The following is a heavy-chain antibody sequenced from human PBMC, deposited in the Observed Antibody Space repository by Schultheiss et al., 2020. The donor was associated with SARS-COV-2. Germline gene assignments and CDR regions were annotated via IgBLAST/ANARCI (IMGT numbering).Heavy chain of an antibody. Sequence: GGSLRLSCAASGFTFSSYAMHWVRQAPGKGLEWVSAISVSGSSIYYADSVKGRFTISRDNLRNTVYLQMNSLRADDTAVYYCAKGIAETGLGPFDYWGQGTLVTVSS. CDR3: AKGIAETGLGPFDY. D-gene: IGHD6-19*01. CDR1: GFTFSSYA. V-gene: IGHV3-23*01. J-gene: IGHJ4*02. CDR2: ISVSGSSI.